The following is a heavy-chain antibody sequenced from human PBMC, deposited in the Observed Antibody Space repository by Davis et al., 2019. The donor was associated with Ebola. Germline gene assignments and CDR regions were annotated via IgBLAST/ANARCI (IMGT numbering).Heavy chain of an antibody. D-gene: IGHD3-3*01. Sequence: GESLKISCAASGFTFSSYSMNWVRQAPGKGLEWVSYISGSSSTIYYADSVKGRFTISRDNSKNTLYLQMNSLRPDDTAVYYCATATIFGDYGMDVWGQGTTVTVSS. V-gene: IGHV3-48*01. CDR1: GFTFSSYS. CDR2: ISGSSSTI. J-gene: IGHJ6*02. CDR3: ATATIFGDYGMDV.